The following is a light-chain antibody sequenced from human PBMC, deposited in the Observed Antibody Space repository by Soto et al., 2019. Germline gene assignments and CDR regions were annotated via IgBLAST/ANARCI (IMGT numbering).Light chain of an antibody. Sequence: EIVLTQSPGTLSLSPGERATLSCRASQSVSSSYLAWYQQKPGQAPRLLIYGASSRATGIPDRFSGSGSGTDFTLTISRLEPEEFAVYYCQQYGSSPWTFGQGTKEEIK. CDR1: QSVSSSY. J-gene: IGKJ1*01. CDR2: GAS. V-gene: IGKV3-20*01. CDR3: QQYGSSPWT.